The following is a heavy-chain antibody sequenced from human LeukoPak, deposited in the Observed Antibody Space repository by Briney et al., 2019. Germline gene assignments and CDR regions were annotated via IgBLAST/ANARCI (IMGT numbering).Heavy chain of an antibody. J-gene: IGHJ3*02. CDR2: ISYDGSNK. D-gene: IGHD3-22*01. V-gene: IGHV3-30-3*01. CDR1: GFTFSSDA. CDR3: ASSFNYYDSSGIRAFER. Sequence: PGGSLRLSCAASGFTFSSDAMHCVRQAPGKGLEWVACISYDGSNKYYADSVKGRFTISRDNSKNTLYLQMNSLRAEDTAVYYCASSFNYYDSSGIRAFERWGQGTMVTVSS.